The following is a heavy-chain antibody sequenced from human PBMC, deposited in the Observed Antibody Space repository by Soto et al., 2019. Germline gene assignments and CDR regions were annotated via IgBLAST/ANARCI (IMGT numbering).Heavy chain of an antibody. CDR3: ARHYRALELYDYVWGSYRYGVEDAFDI. J-gene: IGHJ3*02. D-gene: IGHD3-16*02. Sequence: SETLSLTCTVSGGSISSSSYYWGWIRQPPGKGLEWIGSIYYSGSTYYNPSLKSRVTISVDTSKNQFSLKLSSVTAADTAVYYCARHYRALELYDYVWGSYRYGVEDAFDIWGQGTMVTVSS. V-gene: IGHV4-39*01. CDR1: GGSISSSSYY. CDR2: IYYSGST.